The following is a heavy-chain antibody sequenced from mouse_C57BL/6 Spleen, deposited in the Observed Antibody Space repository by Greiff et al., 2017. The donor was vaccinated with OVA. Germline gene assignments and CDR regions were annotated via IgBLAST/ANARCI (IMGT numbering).Heavy chain of an antibody. CDR3: TEDYCGSSYDWYFDV. CDR2: IRLKSDNYAT. V-gene: IGHV6-3*01. CDR1: GFTFSNYW. Sequence: EVMLVESGGGLVQPGGSMKLSCVASGFTFSNYWMNWVRQSPEKGLEWVAQIRLKSDNYATHYAESVKGRFTISRDDSKSSVYLQMNNLRDEDTGIYYCTEDYCGSSYDWYFDVWGTGTTVTVSS. D-gene: IGHD1-1*01. J-gene: IGHJ1*03.